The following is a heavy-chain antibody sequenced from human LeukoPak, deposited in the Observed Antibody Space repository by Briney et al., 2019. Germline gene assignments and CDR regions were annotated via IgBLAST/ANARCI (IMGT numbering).Heavy chain of an antibody. J-gene: IGHJ3*02. CDR2: IYYSGST. V-gene: IGHV4-30-4*08. Sequence: SETLSLTCTVSGGSISSGDYYWSWIRQPPGKGLEWIGYIYYSGSTYYNPSLKSRVTISVDTSKNQFSLKLSSVTAADTAVYYCARVLRYCSSTSCSATDAFDIWGQGTMVTVSS. CDR1: GGSISSGDYY. CDR3: ARVLRYCSSTSCSATDAFDI. D-gene: IGHD2-2*01.